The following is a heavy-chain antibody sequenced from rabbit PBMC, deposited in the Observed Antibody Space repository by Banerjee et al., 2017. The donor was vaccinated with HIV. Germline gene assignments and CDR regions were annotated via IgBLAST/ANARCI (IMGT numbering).Heavy chain of an antibody. CDR3: EGGYGSYDRYGMDL. J-gene: IGHJ6*01. CDR2: IYAGSGRA. V-gene: IGHV1S40*01. D-gene: IGHD6-1*01. CDR1: GFSFSSSYY. Sequence: EESGGDLVKPGASLTLTCTTSGFSFSSSYYMCWVRQAPGKGLEWIAMIYAGSGRAYYASWVNGRFTISKTSSTTVTLQMTSLTAADTATYFCEGGYGSYDRYGMDLWGPGTLVTVS.